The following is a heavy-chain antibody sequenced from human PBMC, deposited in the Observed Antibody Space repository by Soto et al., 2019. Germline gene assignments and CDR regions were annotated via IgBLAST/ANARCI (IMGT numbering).Heavy chain of an antibody. CDR2: IKSKTDGGTT. J-gene: IGHJ5*02. D-gene: IGHD4-17*01. V-gene: IGHV3-15*01. CDR1: GFTFSNAW. CDR3: TSDYGDYETWFDP. Sequence: EVQLVESGGGLVKPGGSLRLSCAASGFTFSNAWMSWVRQAPRKGLEWVGRIKSKTDGGTTDYAAPVKGRFTISRDDSKNTLYLQMNSLKTEDTAVYYCTSDYGDYETWFDPWGQGTLVTVSS.